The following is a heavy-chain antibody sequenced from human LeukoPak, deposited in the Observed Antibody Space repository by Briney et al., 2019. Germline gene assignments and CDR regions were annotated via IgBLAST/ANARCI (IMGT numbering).Heavy chain of an antibody. CDR2: ISWDSAAI. J-gene: IGHJ3*02. CDR1: GFRFDDYA. Sequence: SLRLSCAASGFRFDDYAMHWVRQAPGKGLEWVSGISWDSAAIGYADSVRGRFTLSRDNAKNSLFLQMSSLRVEDTALYYCTKRARMGIAAAGDGFHIWGQGTMETVSS. V-gene: IGHV3-9*01. CDR3: TKRARMGIAAAGDGFHI. D-gene: IGHD6-13*01.